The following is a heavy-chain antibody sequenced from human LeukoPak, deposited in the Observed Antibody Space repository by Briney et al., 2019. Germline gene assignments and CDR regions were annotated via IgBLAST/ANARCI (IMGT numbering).Heavy chain of an antibody. J-gene: IGHJ4*02. CDR1: GGSISSGGYS. V-gene: IGHV4-30-2*01. D-gene: IGHD6-13*01. CDR3: ARGGSSWSPRLDY. CDR2: IYHSGST. Sequence: PSETLSLTCAVSGGSISSGGYSWSWIRQPPGKGLEWIGYIYHSGSTYYNPSLKSRVTISVDRSKNQFSLKLSSVTAADTAVYYCARGGSSWSPRLDYWGQGTLVTVSS.